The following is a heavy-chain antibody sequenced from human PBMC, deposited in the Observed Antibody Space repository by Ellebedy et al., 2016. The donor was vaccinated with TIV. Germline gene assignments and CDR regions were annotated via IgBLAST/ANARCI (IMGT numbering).Heavy chain of an antibody. CDR2: VNPTGGSR. D-gene: IGHD1-1*01. Sequence: ASVKVSCXASGYSFSDYFLHWVRQAPGQGLEWVGLVNPTGGSREYAQKLQGRVTMTSDTATTTVYMELRSLRSEDTAVYYCARNAHWNDAFDIWGQGTTVTVSS. V-gene: IGHV1-46*04. CDR1: GYSFSDYF. CDR3: ARNAHWNDAFDI. J-gene: IGHJ6*02.